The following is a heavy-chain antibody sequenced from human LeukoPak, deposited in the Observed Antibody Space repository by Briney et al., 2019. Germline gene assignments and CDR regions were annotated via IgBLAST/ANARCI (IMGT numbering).Heavy chain of an antibody. J-gene: IGHJ3*02. D-gene: IGHD1-20*01. V-gene: IGHV4-59*11. Sequence: SETLSLTCTVSGGSLSSHYWSWVRQPPGKGLEWIGYIYYSGSTNYNPSLKSQVTISVDTSKNQFSLKLSSVPAADTAVYYWASLYNWNPVAAFDIWGQGTMVTVPS. CDR3: ASLYNWNPVAAFDI. CDR2: IYYSGST. CDR1: GGSLSSHY.